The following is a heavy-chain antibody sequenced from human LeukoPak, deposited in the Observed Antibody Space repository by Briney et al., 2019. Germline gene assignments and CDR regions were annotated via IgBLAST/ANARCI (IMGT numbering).Heavy chain of an antibody. V-gene: IGHV1-46*01. CDR3: ARDRYYYDSSGRAAGAFDI. CDR2: INPSGGST. D-gene: IGHD3-22*01. J-gene: IGHJ3*02. CDR1: GYTFTSYY. Sequence: ASVKVSCKASGYTFTSYYMHWVRQAPGQGLEWMAIINPSGGSTSYAQKFQGRVTMTRDMSTSTVYMELRSLRSDDTAVYYCARDRYYYDSSGRAAGAFDIWGQGTMVTVSS.